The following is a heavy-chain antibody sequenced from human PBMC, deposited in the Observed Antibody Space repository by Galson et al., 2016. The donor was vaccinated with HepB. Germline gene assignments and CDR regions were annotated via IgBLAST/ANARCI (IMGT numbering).Heavy chain of an antibody. CDR3: ARQTAAGTIDYCYYGMDV. D-gene: IGHD6-13*01. CDR1: GYSFTSYW. Sequence: QSGAEVTKPGESLKISCKGSGYSFTSYWIGWVRQMPGKGLEWMGIIYPGDSDTRYSPSFQGQVTISADKSISTAYLQWSSLKASDTAMYYCARQTAAGTIDYCYYGMDVWGQGTTVTVSS. J-gene: IGHJ6*02. CDR2: IYPGDSDT. V-gene: IGHV5-51*01.